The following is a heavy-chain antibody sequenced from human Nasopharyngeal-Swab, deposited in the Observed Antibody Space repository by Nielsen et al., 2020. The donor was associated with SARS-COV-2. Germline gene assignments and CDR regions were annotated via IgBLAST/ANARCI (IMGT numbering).Heavy chain of an antibody. Sequence: GESLKISCAASGFTFSDYYMSWIRQAPGKGLEWVSYISSSSSYTNYAASVKGRFTISRDNAKNSLYLQMKSLRAEDTAVYYCAGGDGFPEGDYWGQGTLVTVSS. V-gene: IGHV3-11*03. J-gene: IGHJ4*02. CDR2: ISSSSSYT. D-gene: IGHD5-24*01. CDR3: AGGDGFPEGDY. CDR1: GFTFSDYY.